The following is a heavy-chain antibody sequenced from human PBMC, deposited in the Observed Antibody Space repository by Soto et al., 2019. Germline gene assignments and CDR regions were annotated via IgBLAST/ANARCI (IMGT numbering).Heavy chain of an antibody. CDR2: ISGSGGST. CDR3: AKVPFTLWFGELYFDY. Sequence: GGSLRLSCAASGFTFSSYAMSWVRQAPGKGLEWVSAISGSGGSTYYADSVKGRFTISRDNSKNTLYLQMNSLRAEDTAVYYCAKVPFTLWFGELYFDYWGQGTLVTVSS. D-gene: IGHD3-10*01. V-gene: IGHV3-23*01. J-gene: IGHJ4*02. CDR1: GFTFSSYA.